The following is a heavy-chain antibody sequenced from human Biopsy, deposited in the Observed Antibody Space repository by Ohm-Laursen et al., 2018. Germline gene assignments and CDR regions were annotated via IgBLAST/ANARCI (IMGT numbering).Heavy chain of an antibody. CDR1: GFTFSDYY. V-gene: IGHV3-11*04. J-gene: IGHJ6*02. CDR2: ISGGSGTI. Sequence: SLRLSCSASGFTFSDYYMTWIRQAPGKGPEWVSYISGGSGTIYYADSVKGRFTVARDNAKNSLYLQLNSLRAEDTAVYYCARDSRRTAREGGMDVWGQGTTVTVSS. D-gene: IGHD6-6*01. CDR3: ARDSRRTAREGGMDV.